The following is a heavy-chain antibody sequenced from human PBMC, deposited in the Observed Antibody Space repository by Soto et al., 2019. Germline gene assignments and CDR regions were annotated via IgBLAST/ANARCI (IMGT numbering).Heavy chain of an antibody. CDR1: GFTFSNYW. CDR3: ARDSSYSNDY. Sequence: GGSLRLSCVASGFTFSNYWMAWIRQAPGQGLEWVANMKQDGSQKYYVDSVKGRFTISRDNAKNSLYLEMNSLRVEDTAVYYCARDSSYSNDYWGQGT. CDR2: MKQDGSQK. V-gene: IGHV3-7*01. J-gene: IGHJ4*02. D-gene: IGHD5-18*01.